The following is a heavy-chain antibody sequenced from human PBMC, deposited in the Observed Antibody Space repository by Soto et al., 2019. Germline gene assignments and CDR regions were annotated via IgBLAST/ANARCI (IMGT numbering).Heavy chain of an antibody. CDR1: GYTFTDYG. CDR2: ISTYNGNT. V-gene: IGHV1-18*04. CDR3: AIEEGISDSNAFDY. J-gene: IGHJ4*02. Sequence: ASVKVSCKASGYTFTDYGISWVRQASGQGLEWMGWISTYNGNTIYAQKIQGRGTMTTDTSTSTAYVELRSLRSDDTAVYYCAIEEGISDSNAFDYWGQGPLAPVSS. D-gene: IGHD1-1*01.